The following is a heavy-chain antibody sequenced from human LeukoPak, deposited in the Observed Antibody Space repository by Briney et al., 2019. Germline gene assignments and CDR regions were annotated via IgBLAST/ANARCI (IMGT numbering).Heavy chain of an antibody. CDR2: ISAYNGNT. D-gene: IGHD3-22*01. J-gene: IGHJ3*02. CDR1: GYTFTSYG. Sequence: GASVKVSCKASGYTFTSYGISWVRQAPGQGLEWMGWISAYNGNTNYAQKLQGRVTMTTDTSTSTAYMELRSLRSEDTAVYYCARAIFYDSSGYSAFDIWGQGTMVTVSS. V-gene: IGHV1-18*01. CDR3: ARAIFYDSSGYSAFDI.